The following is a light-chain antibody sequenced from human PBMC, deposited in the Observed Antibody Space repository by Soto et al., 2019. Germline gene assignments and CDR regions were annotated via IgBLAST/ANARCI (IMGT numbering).Light chain of an antibody. V-gene: IGKV1-5*03. CDR1: QSISSW. CDR2: KAS. J-gene: IGKJ5*01. Sequence: DIQMTQSPSILSASVGDRVTITCRASQSISSWLAWYQQKPGKAPNLLIHKASHLESGVPSRFSGSGSGTEFTLTINSLEPEDFAVYYCQQRSNWPRTFGQGTRLEIK. CDR3: QQRSNWPRT.